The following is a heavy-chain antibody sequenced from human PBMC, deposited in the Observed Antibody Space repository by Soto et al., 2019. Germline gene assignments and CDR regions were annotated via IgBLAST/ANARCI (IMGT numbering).Heavy chain of an antibody. CDR1: GFTFRTYT. D-gene: IGHD2-15*01. CDR3: ARDRGYDAHDYYYNAMDV. V-gene: IGHV3-21*01. Sequence: GGSLRLSCVASGFTFRTYTVNWVRQAPGKGLEWVSGIRGFSPYTFYAESVKGRFTISRDNAKNSLYLQMNSLGVEDTAVYYCARDRGYDAHDYYYNAMDVWGQGTTVTVSS. CDR2: IRGFSPYT. J-gene: IGHJ6*02.